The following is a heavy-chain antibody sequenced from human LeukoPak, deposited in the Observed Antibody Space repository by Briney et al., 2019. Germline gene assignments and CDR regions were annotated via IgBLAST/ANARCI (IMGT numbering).Heavy chain of an antibody. CDR3: ARDAVVGTGIAFDV. CDR2: INPSGGT. Sequence: ASVKVSCKASGYTFTNYYMHWVRQAPGQGLEWMGIINPSGGTRYAQKFQGRVTMTRDTSTSTVYMELSSLRSEDTAVYYCARDAVVGTGIAFDVWGQGTMVTVSS. V-gene: IGHV1-46*01. CDR1: GYTFTNYY. J-gene: IGHJ3*01. D-gene: IGHD4-23*01.